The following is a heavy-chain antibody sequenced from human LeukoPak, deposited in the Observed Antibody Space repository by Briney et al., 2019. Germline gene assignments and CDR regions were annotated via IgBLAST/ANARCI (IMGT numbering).Heavy chain of an antibody. J-gene: IGHJ3*02. V-gene: IGHV5-51*01. CDR3: ASGDSSGYYYEDAFDI. D-gene: IGHD3-22*01. CDR1: GYSFSNYW. Sequence: GESLKISCKASGYSFSNYWIGWLRQMPGKGLEWLGIIYPGDSDTRYSPSFRGQVTISADKSISTAYLQWSSLKASDTAMYYCASGDSSGYYYEDAFDIWGQGTMVTVSS. CDR2: IYPGDSDT.